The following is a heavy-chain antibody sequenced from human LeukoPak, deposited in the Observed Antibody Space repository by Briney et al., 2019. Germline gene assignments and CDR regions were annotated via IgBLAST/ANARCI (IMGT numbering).Heavy chain of an antibody. Sequence: SETLSLTCAVSGGSISSSNWWSWVRQPPGKGLEWIGEIYHSGSTNYNPSLKSRVTRSVDTSKNQFSLKLSSVTAADTAVYYCARGPDDSSGYYRRYYFDYWGQGTLVTVSS. J-gene: IGHJ4*02. D-gene: IGHD3-22*01. CDR3: ARGPDDSSGYYRRYYFDY. V-gene: IGHV4-4*02. CDR1: GGSISSSNW. CDR2: IYHSGST.